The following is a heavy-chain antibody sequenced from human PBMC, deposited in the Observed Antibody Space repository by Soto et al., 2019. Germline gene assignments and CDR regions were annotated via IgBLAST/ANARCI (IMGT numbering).Heavy chain of an antibody. V-gene: IGHV1-69*13. CDR1: GGTFSSYA. J-gene: IGHJ6*02. D-gene: IGHD2-2*01. CDR3: AGISTSPSKLGDYYYGMDV. CDR2: IIPIFGTA. Sequence: SVKVSCKASGGTFSSYAISWVRQAPGQGLEWMGGIIPIFGTANYAQKFQGRVTITADESTSTAYMELSSLRSEDTAVYYCAGISTSPSKLGDYYYGMDVWGQGTTVTVSS.